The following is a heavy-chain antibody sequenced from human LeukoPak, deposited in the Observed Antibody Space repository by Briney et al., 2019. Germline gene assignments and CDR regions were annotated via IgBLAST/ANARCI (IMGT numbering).Heavy chain of an antibody. J-gene: IGHJ5*02. Sequence: PGGSLRLSCAASGFTFSSYAMSWVRQAPGKGLEWVSAISGSGGSTYYADFVKGRFTISRENSENTLYLQLNNLRGEDTAVYYCAKSVYYYGSGGYAGFDPWGQGTLVTVSS. V-gene: IGHV3-23*01. CDR1: GFTFSSYA. D-gene: IGHD3-10*01. CDR2: ISGSGGST. CDR3: AKSVYYYGSGGYAGFDP.